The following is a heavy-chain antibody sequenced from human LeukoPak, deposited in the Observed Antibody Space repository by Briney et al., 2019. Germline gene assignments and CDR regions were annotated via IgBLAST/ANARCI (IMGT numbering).Heavy chain of an antibody. CDR2: IYYSGST. D-gene: IGHD2-2*02. Sequence: PSETLSLTCTVSGGSISSSSYYWGWIRQPPGKGLEWIGSIYYSGSTYYNPSLKSRVTISVDTSKNQFSLKLSSVTAADTAVYYCARAGRYCSSTSCYTNWYFDLWGRGTLVTVSS. CDR3: ARAGRYCSSTSCYTNWYFDL. CDR1: GGSISSSSYY. J-gene: IGHJ2*01. V-gene: IGHV4-39*07.